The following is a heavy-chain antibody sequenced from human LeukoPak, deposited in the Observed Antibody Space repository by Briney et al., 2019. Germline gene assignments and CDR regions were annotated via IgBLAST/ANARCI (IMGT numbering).Heavy chain of an antibody. CDR2: ISYDGSNK. D-gene: IGHD3-16*01. V-gene: IGHV3-30*18. CDR1: GFTFSSYG. J-gene: IGHJ4*02. CDR3: AKGGSYYDY. Sequence: GRSLRLSCAASGFTFSSYGMHWVRQAPGKGLEWVAVISYDGSNKYYADSVKGRFTISRDNSKNTLYLQINSLRAEDTAVYYCAKGGSYYDYWGQGTLVTVSS.